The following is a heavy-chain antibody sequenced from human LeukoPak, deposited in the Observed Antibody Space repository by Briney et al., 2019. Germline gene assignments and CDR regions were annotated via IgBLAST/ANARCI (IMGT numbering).Heavy chain of an antibody. D-gene: IGHD3-22*01. J-gene: IGHJ4*02. CDR1: GGSISSYY. CDR3: AREGKLTGYFGGLGFNY. Sequence: SETLSLTCTVSGGSISSYYWSWLRQPPGKGLEGIGNIYYSGRTIYNPSLKSRVTMSVDTSKIQFSLNLTSVTAADTAVYYCAREGKLTGYFGGLGFNYWGQGTLVTVSS. CDR2: IYYSGRT. V-gene: IGHV4-59*01.